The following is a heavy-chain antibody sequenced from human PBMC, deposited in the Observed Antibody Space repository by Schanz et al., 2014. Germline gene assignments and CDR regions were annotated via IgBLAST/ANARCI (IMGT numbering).Heavy chain of an antibody. CDR3: ARPQWRLLNPERETSTGGLDI. V-gene: IGHV1-2*06. CDR2: INPNSGDT. CDR1: GYTFTRYY. D-gene: IGHD6-19*01. Sequence: QVQLVQSGAEVKKPGASVKVSCRASGYTFTRYYMHWVRQAPGQGLEWMGRINPNSGDTTYAQKFQGRVTMTRDTSTSTAYMELRRLRSDDTAMYYCARPQWRLLNPERETSTGGLDIWGQGTMVTVSS. J-gene: IGHJ3*02.